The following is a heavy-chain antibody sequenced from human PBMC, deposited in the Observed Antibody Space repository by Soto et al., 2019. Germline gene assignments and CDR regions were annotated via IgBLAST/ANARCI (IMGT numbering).Heavy chain of an antibody. CDR2: TYYRSKWYS. D-gene: IGHD3-10*01. CDR1: GDSVSSNSAA. CDR3: AREGFRPLWFGELLKRGWFDP. V-gene: IGHV6-1*01. Sequence: PSQTLSLTCAISGDSVSSNSAAWNWIRQSPSRGLEWLGRTYYRSKWYSDYAVSVKSRITINPDTSKNQFSLQLNSVTPEDTAVYYCAREGFRPLWFGELLKRGWFDPWGQGTLVTVSS. J-gene: IGHJ5*02.